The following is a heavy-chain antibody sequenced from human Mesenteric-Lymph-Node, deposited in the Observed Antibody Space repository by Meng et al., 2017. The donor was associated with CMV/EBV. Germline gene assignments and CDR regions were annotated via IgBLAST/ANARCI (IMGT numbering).Heavy chain of an antibody. V-gene: IGHV4-39*02. CDR1: SGSTSNSAYF. CDR3: ARKDYYDISGHAFDI. CDR2: IYHSGAT. Sequence: SETLSLTCTVSSGSTSNSAYFWGWIRQSPGQGLQWIGTIYHSGATYYNPSLESRVTISVDMSKNHFSLNLTSVTAADTAVYYCARKDYYDISGHAFDIWGQGTMVTVSS. D-gene: IGHD3-22*01. J-gene: IGHJ3*02.